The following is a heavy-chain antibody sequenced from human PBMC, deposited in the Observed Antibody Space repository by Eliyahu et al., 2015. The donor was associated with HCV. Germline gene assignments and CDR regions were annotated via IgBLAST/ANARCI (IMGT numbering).Heavy chain of an antibody. CDR3: AKEVEGVGATAAFDY. D-gene: IGHD1-26*01. CDR1: GFXFXSYA. J-gene: IGHJ4*02. V-gene: IGHV3-23*01. CDR2: ISGSGGST. Sequence: EVQLLESGGGLVQPGGXXRLSCAASGFXFXSYAMXWVRQAPGKGLEWVSAISGSGGSTYYADSVKGRFTISRDNSKNTLYLQMNSLRAEDTAVYYCAKEVEGVGATAAFDYWGQGTLVTVSS.